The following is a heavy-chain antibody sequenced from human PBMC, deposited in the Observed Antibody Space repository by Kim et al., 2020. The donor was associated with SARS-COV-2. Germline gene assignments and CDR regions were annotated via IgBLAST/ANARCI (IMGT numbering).Heavy chain of an antibody. CDR1: GYTFTSYA. J-gene: IGHJ6*02. Sequence: ASVKVSCKASGYTFTSYAMHWVRQAPGQRLEWMGWINAGNGNTKYSQKFQGRVTITRDTSASTAYMELSSLRSEDTAVYYCARELGDGYNYPFWSGGGYGMDVWGQGTTVTVSS. CDR3: ARELGDGYNYPFWSGGGYGMDV. V-gene: IGHV1-3*01. CDR2: INAGNGNT. D-gene: IGHD5-12*01.